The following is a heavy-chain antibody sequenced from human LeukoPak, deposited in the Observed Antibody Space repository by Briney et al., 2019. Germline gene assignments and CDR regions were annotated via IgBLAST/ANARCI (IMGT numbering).Heavy chain of an antibody. CDR3: AKSGYNRFDY. D-gene: IGHD5-24*01. Sequence: GGSLRLSCAASGFSFRSHAMHWVRQAPGKGLEWVAFIRYDGSKKYYADSVKGRFTISRDNSKNTLYLQMNSLRAEDTAVYYCAKSGYNRFDYWGQGTLVTVSS. CDR1: GFSFRSHA. J-gene: IGHJ4*02. V-gene: IGHV3-30*02. CDR2: IRYDGSKK.